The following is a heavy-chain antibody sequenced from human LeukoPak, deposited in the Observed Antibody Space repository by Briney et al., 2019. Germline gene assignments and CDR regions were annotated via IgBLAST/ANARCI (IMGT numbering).Heavy chain of an antibody. Sequence: SETLSLTCTVSGGSISSYYWSWVRQPPGEGLEWIGYIYYSGSTNYNPSLKSRVTISVDTSKNQFSLKLSSVTAADTAVYYCARVRRGIYYFDYWGQGTLVTVSS. V-gene: IGHV4-59*01. J-gene: IGHJ4*02. CDR2: IYYSGST. CDR3: ARVRRGIYYFDY. D-gene: IGHD2-15*01. CDR1: GGSISSYY.